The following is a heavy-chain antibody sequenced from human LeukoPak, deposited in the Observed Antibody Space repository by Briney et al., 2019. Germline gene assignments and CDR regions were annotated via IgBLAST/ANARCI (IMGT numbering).Heavy chain of an antibody. V-gene: IGHV3-53*01. CDR1: GFTVSSNY. CDR2: IYSGGST. CDR3: AVGGEYHKYYFDY. Sequence: GGSLRLSCAASGFTVSSNYMSWVRQAPGKGLEWVSVIYSGGSTYYADSVKGRFTISRDNSKNTLYLQMNSLRAEDTAVYYCAVGGEYHKYYFDYWGQGTLVTVSS. J-gene: IGHJ4*02. D-gene: IGHD3-10*01.